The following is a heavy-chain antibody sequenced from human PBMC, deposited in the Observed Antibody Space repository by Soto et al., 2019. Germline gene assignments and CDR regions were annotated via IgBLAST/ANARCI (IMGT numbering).Heavy chain of an antibody. CDR1: GGSFSGYY. Sequence: PSETLSLTCAVYGGSFSGYYWSWIRQPPGKGLEWIGEINHSGSTNYNPSLKSRVTISVDTSKNQFSLKLSSVTAADTAVYYCARGSRKYPYYYGSGSYYNPLDYWGQGTLVTVSS. CDR3: ARGSRKYPYYYGSGSYYNPLDY. J-gene: IGHJ4*02. CDR2: INHSGST. V-gene: IGHV4-34*01. D-gene: IGHD3-10*01.